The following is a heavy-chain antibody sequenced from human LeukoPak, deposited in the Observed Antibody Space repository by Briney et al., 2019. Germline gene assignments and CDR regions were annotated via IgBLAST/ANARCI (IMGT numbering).Heavy chain of an antibody. CDR1: GFTVSSNY. CDR3: ARDEGAKYYDSS. J-gene: IGHJ4*02. D-gene: IGHD3-22*01. V-gene: IGHV3-66*01. CDR2: IYSGGST. Sequence: TGVSLRLSCAASGFTVSSNYMSWVRQAPGKGLEWVTVIYSGGSTYYADSVKGRFTISRDNSKNTLYLQMNSLRAEDTAVYYCARDEGAKYYDSSWGQGTLVTVSS.